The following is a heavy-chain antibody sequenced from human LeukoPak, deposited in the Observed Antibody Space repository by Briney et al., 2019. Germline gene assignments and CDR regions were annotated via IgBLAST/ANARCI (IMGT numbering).Heavy chain of an antibody. D-gene: IGHD3-22*01. CDR3: ARDLPVLGRYYDSSGYYDYYYYMDV. V-gene: IGHV4-30-4*01. CDR2: IYFSGST. J-gene: IGHJ6*03. Sequence: SETLSLTCAVSGGSIISGEYYWSWIRQSPGRGLEWIGYIYFSGSTSYNPTLKSRVTISVDTSKNQFSLKLTSVTAADTAVYYCARDLPVLGRYYDSSGYYDYYYYMDVWGKGTTVTVSS. CDR1: GGSIISGEYY.